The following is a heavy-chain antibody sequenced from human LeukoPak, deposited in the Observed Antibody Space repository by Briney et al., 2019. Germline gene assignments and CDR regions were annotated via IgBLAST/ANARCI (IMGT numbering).Heavy chain of an antibody. J-gene: IGHJ4*02. CDR2: ISGSGGST. V-gene: IGHV3-23*01. CDR1: RFTFSSYG. D-gene: IGHD4-23*01. Sequence: PGGSLRLSCAASRFTFSSYGMSWVRQAPGKGLEWVSAISGSGGSTYYADSVKGRFTISRDNSKNTLYLQMNSLRAEDTAVYYCAKGRLFYGGNSFLDYWGQGTLVTVSS. CDR3: AKGRLFYGGNSFLDY.